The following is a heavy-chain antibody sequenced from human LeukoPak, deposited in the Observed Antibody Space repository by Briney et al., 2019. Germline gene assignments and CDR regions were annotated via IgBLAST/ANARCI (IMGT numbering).Heavy chain of an antibody. J-gene: IGHJ4*02. V-gene: IGHV3-74*01. CDR3: ARDGQGPIDLDN. Sequence: GGSLRLSCAASGFTSSGYWMHWVRQHPARGLMWVSYISGDGSGKSYEYSVKGRFTISRDNAKNTVYLQMNSLRVDDTAVYYCARDGQGPIDLDNWGQGTPVTVSS. CDR2: ISGDGSGK. CDR1: GFTSSGYW.